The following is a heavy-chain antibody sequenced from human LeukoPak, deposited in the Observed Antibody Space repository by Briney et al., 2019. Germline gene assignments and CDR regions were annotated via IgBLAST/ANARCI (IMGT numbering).Heavy chain of an antibody. CDR3: TTPGEGDY. V-gene: IGHV3-15*01. CDR1: GFTFSNAW. Sequence: GGSLRLSCAASGFTFSNAWMSWVRQAPGEGLEWVGRIKSKTEGGTTDYAAPVKGRFTISRDDSKNTLYLQMNSLKTEDTAVYYCTTPGEGDYWGQGTLVTVSS. CDR2: IKSKTEGGTT. J-gene: IGHJ4*02.